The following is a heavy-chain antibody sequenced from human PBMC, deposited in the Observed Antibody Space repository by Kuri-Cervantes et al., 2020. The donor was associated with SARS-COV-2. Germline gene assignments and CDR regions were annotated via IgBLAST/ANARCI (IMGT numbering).Heavy chain of an antibody. V-gene: IGHV1-18*01. J-gene: IGHJ6*03. CDR2: ISAYNGNT. CDR3: ARGGNYDFWSGSPPPYYMDV. Sequence: ASVKVSCKASGYTSTSYGISWVRQAPGQGLEWMGWISAYNGNTNYAQKLQGRVTMTTDTSTSTAYMELRSLRSDDTAVYYCARGGNYDFWSGSPPPYYMDVWGKGTTVTVSS. D-gene: IGHD3-3*01. CDR1: GYTSTSYG.